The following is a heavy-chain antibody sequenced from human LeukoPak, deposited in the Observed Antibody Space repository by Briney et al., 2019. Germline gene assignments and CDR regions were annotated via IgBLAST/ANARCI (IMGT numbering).Heavy chain of an antibody. J-gene: IGHJ4*02. V-gene: IGHV3-21*01. D-gene: IGHD2-21*01. CDR2: IRSNSDYI. Sequence: GGSLRLSCAASGVTFSSYHINWVRQAPGKGLEWVSSIRSNSDYIYYADSVKGRFTISRDNAKNSLYLQMNSLRAEDTAVYYCARGLCGGDCYDYWGQGTLVTVSS. CDR3: ARGLCGGDCYDY. CDR1: GVTFSSYH.